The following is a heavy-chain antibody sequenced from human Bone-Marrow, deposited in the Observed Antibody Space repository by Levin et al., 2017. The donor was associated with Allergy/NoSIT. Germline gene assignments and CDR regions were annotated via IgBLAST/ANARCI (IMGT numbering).Heavy chain of an antibody. CDR1: GFTFSSYG. V-gene: IGHV3-33*01. CDR3: AREDRMRAGSRWEVNWFDP. CDR2: IWYDGSNK. J-gene: IGHJ5*02. D-gene: IGHD6-13*01. Sequence: SCAASGFTFSSYGIHWVRQAPGKGLEWVAVIWYDGSNKYYADSVKGRFTISRDNSKNTLYLQMNSLRAEDTAVYYCAREDRMRAGSRWEVNWFDPWGQGTLVTVSS.